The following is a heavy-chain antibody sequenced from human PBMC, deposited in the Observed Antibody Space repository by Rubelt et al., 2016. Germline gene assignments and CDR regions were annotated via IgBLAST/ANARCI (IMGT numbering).Heavy chain of an antibody. CDR1: GFTFSSYA. CDR3: AKGAGGNRENWFDP. V-gene: IGHV3-30*04. CDR2: ISYDGSNK. Sequence: QVQLVESGGGVVQPGRSLRLSCAASGFTFSSYAMHWVRQAPGKGLEWVAVISYDGSNKYYADAVKGRFPISREHAKNTLYLQMNSLRAEDTAVYYCAKGAGGNRENWFDPWGQGTLVTVSS. D-gene: IGHD4-23*01. J-gene: IGHJ5*02.